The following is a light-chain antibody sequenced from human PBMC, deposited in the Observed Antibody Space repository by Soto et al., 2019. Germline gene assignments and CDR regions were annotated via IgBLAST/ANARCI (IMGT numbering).Light chain of an antibody. CDR3: RSYTSSSTYV. J-gene: IGLJ1*01. CDR1: SSDVGGYNY. V-gene: IGLV2-14*01. CDR2: DVS. Sequence: QSALTQPASVSGSPGQSIAISCIGSSSDVGGYNYVSWHQQHPGKAPKVVIYDVSNRPSGVSDRFSGSKPGNTASLTISGLQAEDEADYYCRSYTSSSTYVFGTGTKVTVL.